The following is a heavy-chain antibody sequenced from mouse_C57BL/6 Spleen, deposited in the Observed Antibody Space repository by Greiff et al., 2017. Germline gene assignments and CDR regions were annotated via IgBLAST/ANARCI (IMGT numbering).Heavy chain of an antibody. CDR1: GFTFTDYY. CDR3: ARYRGWVLEDAMDY. D-gene: IGHD2-3*01. V-gene: IGHV7-3*01. Sequence: EVHLVESGGGLVQPGGSLSLSCAASGFTFTDYYMSWVRQPPGKALEWLGFIRNKANGYTTEYSASGKGRFTISRDNAQSILYLQMNALRAEDSATYYGARYRGWVLEDAMDYWGQGTSVTVSS. J-gene: IGHJ4*01. CDR2: IRNKANGYTT.